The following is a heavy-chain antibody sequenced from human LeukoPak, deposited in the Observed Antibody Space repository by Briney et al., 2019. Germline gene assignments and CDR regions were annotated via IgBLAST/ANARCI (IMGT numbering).Heavy chain of an antibody. CDR1: GFTFSTYG. Sequence: PGGSLRLSCAASGFTFSTYGMHWVRQAPGKGLEWVAFIRYDGSNKDCADSVKGRFTISRDNSKNTLYLQMNDLRAEDTAVYYCARENPYGDYSPYYFDYWGQGTLVTVSS. CDR2: IRYDGSNK. V-gene: IGHV3-30*02. J-gene: IGHJ4*02. CDR3: ARENPYGDYSPYYFDY. D-gene: IGHD4-17*01.